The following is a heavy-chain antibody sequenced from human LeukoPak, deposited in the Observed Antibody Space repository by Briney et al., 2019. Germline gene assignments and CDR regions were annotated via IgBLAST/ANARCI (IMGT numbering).Heavy chain of an antibody. D-gene: IGHD6-13*01. V-gene: IGHV3-66*01. J-gene: IGHJ3*02. CDR2: IYSGGST. CDR1: GFTVSSNY. CDR3: AGDDQGSSNDAFDI. Sequence: GGSLRLSCAASGFTVSSNYMSWVRQAPGKGLEWVSVIYSGGSTYYADSVKGRFTISRDNSKNTLYLQMNSLRAEDTAVYYCAGDDQGSSNDAFDIWGQGTMVTVSS.